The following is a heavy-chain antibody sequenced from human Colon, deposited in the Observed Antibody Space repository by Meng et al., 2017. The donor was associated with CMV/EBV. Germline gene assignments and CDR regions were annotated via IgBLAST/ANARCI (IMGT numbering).Heavy chain of an antibody. CDR3: ALHREDDRSPPQGKWFDP. D-gene: IGHD2-15*01. CDR2: VSYSGST. V-gene: IGHV4-39*01. J-gene: IGHJ5*02. Sequence: SETLSLTCFVSGDSISKSIFHWGWIRQPPEKGLEWIGSVSYSGSTYYNPSLNSRVTISLDTSKNQFSLKLTSVTAADTAIYYCALHREDDRSPPQGKWFDPWGQGALVTVSS. CDR1: GDSISKSIFH.